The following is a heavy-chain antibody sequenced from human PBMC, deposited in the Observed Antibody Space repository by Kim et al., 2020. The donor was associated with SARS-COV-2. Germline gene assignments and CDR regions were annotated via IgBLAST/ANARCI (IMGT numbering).Heavy chain of an antibody. J-gene: IGHJ4*02. CDR3: ARYDSSGYGALGD. Sequence: YNPSLKSRVTISVDTSNNQFSLKLSSVTAADTAVYYCARYDSSGYGALGDWGQGTLVTVSS. D-gene: IGHD3-22*01. V-gene: IGHV4-39*01.